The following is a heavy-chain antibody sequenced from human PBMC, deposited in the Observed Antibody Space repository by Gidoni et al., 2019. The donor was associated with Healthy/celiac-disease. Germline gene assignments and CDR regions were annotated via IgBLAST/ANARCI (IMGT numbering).Heavy chain of an antibody. J-gene: IGHJ3*02. CDR3: TRGYYYDSSGREAFDI. D-gene: IGHD3-22*01. CDR1: GVNFGEYA. V-gene: IGHV3-49*03. Sequence: EGQLVESGGGLVQPGRSLRISCTASGVNFGEYAMSWFRQAPGKGLEWVGFIRSKAYGGTTEYAASVKGRFTIARDDSKSIAYLQMNSLKTEDTAVYYCTRGYYYDSSGREAFDIWGQGTMVTVSS. CDR2: IRSKAYGGTT.